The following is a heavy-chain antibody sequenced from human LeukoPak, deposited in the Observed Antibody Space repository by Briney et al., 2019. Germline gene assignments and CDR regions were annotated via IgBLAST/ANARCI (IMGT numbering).Heavy chain of an antibody. V-gene: IGHV1-69*05. CDR1: GYTFTGYY. CDR2: IIPIFGTA. CDR3: ARQADAFDI. J-gene: IGHJ3*02. Sequence: GASVKVSCKASGYTFTGYYMHWVRQAPGQGLEWMGRIIPIFGTANYAQKFQGRVTITTDESTSTAYMELSSLRSEDTAVYYCARQADAFDIWGQGTMVTVSS.